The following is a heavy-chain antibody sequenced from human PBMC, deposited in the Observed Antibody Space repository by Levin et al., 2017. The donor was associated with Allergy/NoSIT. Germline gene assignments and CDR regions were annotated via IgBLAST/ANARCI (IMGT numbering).Heavy chain of an antibody. CDR3: AREGDLYEILTGLHYYGIDV. D-gene: IGHD3-9*01. CDR1: GYTFTSFG. J-gene: IGHJ6*02. Sequence: GASVKVSCKASGYTFTSFGISWVRHAPGQGLEWMGWISPNTGNTNYAQKFQGRVTMTTDTSTSTAYMELRSLRSGDTAVYYCAREGDLYEILTGLHYYGIDVWGQGTTVTVSS. CDR2: ISPNTGNT. V-gene: IGHV1-18*01.